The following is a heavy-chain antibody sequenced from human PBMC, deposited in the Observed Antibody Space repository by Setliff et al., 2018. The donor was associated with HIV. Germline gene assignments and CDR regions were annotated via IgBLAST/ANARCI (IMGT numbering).Heavy chain of an antibody. J-gene: IGHJ4*02. CDR2: IYYSGST. V-gene: IGHV4-39*07. D-gene: IGHD5-12*01. CDR3: ARDNHGFPVD. CDR1: GGSISSSSSY. Sequence: SETLSLTCTVSGGSISSSSSYWGWIRQSPGKGLEWIGSIYYSGSTYYNPSLKSRVTMSVDTSKNQFSLRLNSVTAADTALYYCARDNHGFPVDWGQGTLVTVPQ.